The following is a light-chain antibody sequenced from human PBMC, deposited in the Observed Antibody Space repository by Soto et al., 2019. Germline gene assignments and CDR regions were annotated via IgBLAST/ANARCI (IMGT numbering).Light chain of an antibody. V-gene: IGKV1-27*01. CDR2: AAS. CDR3: QKYNSAPLT. J-gene: IGKJ4*01. Sequence: IQLTQSPTTLPASVGDRVTLTCRASESISNWLAWYQQRPGKVPKLLIYAASTLQSGVPSRFSGSGSGTDFTLTISSLQPEDVATYYCQKYNSAPLTFGGGTKVEIK. CDR1: ESISNW.